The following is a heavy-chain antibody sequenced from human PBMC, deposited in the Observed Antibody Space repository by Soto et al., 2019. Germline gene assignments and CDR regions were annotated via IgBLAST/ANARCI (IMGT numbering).Heavy chain of an antibody. CDR1: GYTLTNYG. J-gene: IGHJ3*02. D-gene: IGHD5-12*01. V-gene: IGHV1-18*04. Sequence: QAQLVQSGAEVKKSGASVRVSCKASGYTLTNYGVTWVRQAPGQGLEWLGRVTPYKADTNSAQNLQGRVTMATHTSTNTAYLELRSLRSDDTAVYFCATDGPSNSGNLYAFDIWGQGTMVTVSA. CDR2: VTPYKADT. CDR3: ATDGPSNSGNLYAFDI.